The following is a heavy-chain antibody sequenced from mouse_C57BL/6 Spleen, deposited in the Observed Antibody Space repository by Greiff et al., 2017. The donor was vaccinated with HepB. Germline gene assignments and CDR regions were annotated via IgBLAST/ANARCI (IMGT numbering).Heavy chain of an antibody. Sequence: VQLQQPGAELVKPGASVKLSCKASGYTFTSYWMQWVKQRPGQGLEWIGEIDPSDSYTNYNQKFKGKATLTVDTSSSTAYMQLSSLTSEDSAVYYCARGFTTAGDYWGQGTSVTVSS. CDR3: ARGFTTAGDY. CDR2: IDPSDSYT. J-gene: IGHJ4*01. V-gene: IGHV1-50*01. CDR1: GYTFTSYW. D-gene: IGHD1-2*01.